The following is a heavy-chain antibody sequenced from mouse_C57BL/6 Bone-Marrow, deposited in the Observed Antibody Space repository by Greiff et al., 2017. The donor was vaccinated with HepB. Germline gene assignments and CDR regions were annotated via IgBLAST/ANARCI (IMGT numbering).Heavy chain of an antibody. CDR2: IDPETGGT. Sequence: VQLQQSGAELVRPGASVTLSCKASGYTFTDYEMHWVKQTPVHGLEWIGAIDPETGGTAYNQKFKGKAILTADKSSSTAYMALRSLTSEDSAVYYCTRWSPYYGSSYPYYFDYWGQGTTLTVSS. J-gene: IGHJ2*01. D-gene: IGHD1-1*01. CDR3: TRWSPYYGSSYPYYFDY. CDR1: GYTFTDYE. V-gene: IGHV1-15*01.